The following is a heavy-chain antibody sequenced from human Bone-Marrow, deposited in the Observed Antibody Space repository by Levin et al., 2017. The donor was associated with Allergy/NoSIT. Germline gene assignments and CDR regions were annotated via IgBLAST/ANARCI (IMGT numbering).Heavy chain of an antibody. CDR1: GFTISTNY. CDR2: IFGDGST. J-gene: IGHJ4*02. V-gene: IGHV3-53*01. Sequence: GGSLRLSCTASGFTISTNYMSWVRQAPGRGLEWVSTIFGDGSTYYADSAKGRFTISRDNSKNTLFLQMNSLRAEDTAVYYCAKDWGFDYWGQGTRVTVSP. D-gene: IGHD3-16*01. CDR3: AKDWGFDY.